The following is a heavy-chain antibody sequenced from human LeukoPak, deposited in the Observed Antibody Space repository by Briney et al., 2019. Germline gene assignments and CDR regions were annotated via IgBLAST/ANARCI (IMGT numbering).Heavy chain of an antibody. V-gene: IGHV4-59*12. Sequence: PSETLSLTCTVSGGSISSYYWSWIRQPPGKGLEWIGYIYYSGSTNYNPSLKSRVTLSVDKSKNQFSLKLSSVTAADTAVYYCARKTYYYDSSGYYYGAYYYYGMDVWGQGTTVTVSS. CDR3: ARKTYYYDSSGYYYGAYYYYGMDV. CDR2: IYYSGST. J-gene: IGHJ6*02. CDR1: GGSISSYY. D-gene: IGHD3-22*01.